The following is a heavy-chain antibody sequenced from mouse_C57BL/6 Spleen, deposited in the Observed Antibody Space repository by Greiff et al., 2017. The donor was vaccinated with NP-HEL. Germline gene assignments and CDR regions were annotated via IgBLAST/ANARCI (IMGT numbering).Heavy chain of an antibody. CDR2: INYDGSST. J-gene: IGHJ2*01. CDR3: ARVPFYYYGSSSYYFDY. CDR1: GFTFSDYY. V-gene: IGHV5-16*01. Sequence: EVKLMESEGGLVQPGSSMKLSCTASGFTFSDYYMAWVRQVPEKGLEWVANINYDGSSTYYLDSLKSRFIISRDNAKNILYLQMSSLKSEDTATYYCARVPFYYYGSSSYYFDYWGQGTTLTVSS. D-gene: IGHD1-1*01.